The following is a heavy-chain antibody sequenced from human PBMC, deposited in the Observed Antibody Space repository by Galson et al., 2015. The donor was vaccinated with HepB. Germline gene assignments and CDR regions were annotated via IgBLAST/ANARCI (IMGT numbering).Heavy chain of an antibody. CDR3: ATGLGWLQSPPIRLYSY. CDR2: FDPDDGET. CDR1: GYTLTEFS. J-gene: IGHJ4*02. Sequence: SVKVSCKVSGYTLTEFSMHWVRQAPGKGLEWMGGFDPDDGETIYAQKFQGRVTMTEDTSTDTAYMELSSLRSEDTAVYYCATGLGWLQSPPIRLYSYWGQGTLVTVSS. D-gene: IGHD5-24*01. V-gene: IGHV1-24*01.